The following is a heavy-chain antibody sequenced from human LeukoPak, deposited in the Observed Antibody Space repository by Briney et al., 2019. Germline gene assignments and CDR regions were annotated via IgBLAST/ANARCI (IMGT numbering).Heavy chain of an antibody. D-gene: IGHD1-26*01. V-gene: IGHV1-2*02. CDR2: INPNSGGT. J-gene: IGHJ4*02. Sequence: GASVKVSCKASGYTFTGYYMHWVRQAPRQGLEWMGWINPNSGGTNYAQKFQGRVTMTRDTSISTAYMELSRLRSDDTAVYYCARAVGRIPYFDYWGQGTLVTVSS. CDR1: GYTFTGYY. CDR3: ARAVGRIPYFDY.